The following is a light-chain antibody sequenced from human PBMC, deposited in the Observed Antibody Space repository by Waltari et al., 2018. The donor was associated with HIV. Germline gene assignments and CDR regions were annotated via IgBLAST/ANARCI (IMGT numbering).Light chain of an antibody. V-gene: IGLV3-1*01. CDR3: QAWDSSTTSAV. J-gene: IGLJ2*01. CDR1: RLGDKY. CDR2: QDF. Sequence: SYDLTQPPSVSVSPGQTARIPCSGDRLGDKYVSWYQQKPGQSPVLVISQDFRRPSGIPERFSGSNSGNTATLTISGTQAMDEADYYCQAWDSSTTSAVFGGGTKLTVL.